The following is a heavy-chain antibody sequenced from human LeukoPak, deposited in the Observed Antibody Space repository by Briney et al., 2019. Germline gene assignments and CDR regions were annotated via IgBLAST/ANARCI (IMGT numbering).Heavy chain of an antibody. Sequence: GGSLRLSCAASGFTFSSYGMHWVRQAPGKGLEWVSAISTTGGSTYYADSVKGRFTVSRDNSKNTLSLQMDSLRVEDTALYYCAKDWTTVVTPKGYYFDSWGQGTLVTVSS. CDR1: GFTFSSYG. CDR3: AKDWTTVVTPKGYYFDS. CDR2: ISTTGGST. V-gene: IGHV3-23*01. J-gene: IGHJ4*02. D-gene: IGHD4-23*01.